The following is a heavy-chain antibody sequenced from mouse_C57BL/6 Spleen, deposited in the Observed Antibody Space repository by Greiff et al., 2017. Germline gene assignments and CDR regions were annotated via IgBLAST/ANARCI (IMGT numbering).Heavy chain of an antibody. CDR2: IDPEDGDT. CDR3: TAAGTWAVDY. CDR1: GFNIKDYY. D-gene: IGHD4-1*01. J-gene: IGHJ4*01. V-gene: IGHV14-1*01. Sequence: VQLQQSGAELVRPGASVKLSCTASGFNIKDYYMYWVKQRPEQGLEWIGRIDPEDGDTEYAPKFQGKATMTADTSSNTAYLQLSSLTSEDTAVYYCTAAGTWAVDYWGQGTSVTVSS.